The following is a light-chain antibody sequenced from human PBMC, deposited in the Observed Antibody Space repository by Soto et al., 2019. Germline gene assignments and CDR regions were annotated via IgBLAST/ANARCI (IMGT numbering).Light chain of an antibody. CDR3: KQYKSYPLT. J-gene: IGKJ4*01. CDR1: QGISNY. CDR2: AAS. V-gene: IGKV1-27*01. Sequence: DIQMTQSPSTLSASVGDRVTITFRASQGISNYLAWYQQKPGKVPKLLIYAASNLQSGVPSRFSGSGSGTDFTLTISSVQPDDFATYYCKQYKSYPLTFGGGTKVDIK.